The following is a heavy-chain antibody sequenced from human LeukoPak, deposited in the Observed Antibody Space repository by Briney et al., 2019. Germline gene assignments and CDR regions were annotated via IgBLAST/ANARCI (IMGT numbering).Heavy chain of an antibody. V-gene: IGHV4-39*07. CDR3: ARVRWLQLGHFDY. CDR1: GGSISSNSYS. J-gene: IGHJ4*02. CDR2: MSYSGST. D-gene: IGHD5-24*01. Sequence: PSETLSLTCTVSGGSISSNSYSWGWIRQPPGKGLEWIASMSYSGSTYYNPSLKSRVTISVDTSRNQFSLKLSPVTAADTAVYYCARVRWLQLGHFDYWGQGSLVTVSS.